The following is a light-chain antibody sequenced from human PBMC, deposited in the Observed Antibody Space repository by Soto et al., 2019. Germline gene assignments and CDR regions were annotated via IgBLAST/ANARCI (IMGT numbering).Light chain of an antibody. CDR3: CSYADAIYL. J-gene: IGLJ1*01. V-gene: IGLV2-23*02. CDR1: SSDVGSYNL. Sequence: QSALTQAASVSGSPGQSITISCTGTSSDVGSYNLVSWYQQHPGKAPKLLIYEVNKRPSGVSNRFSGSKSGNTASLTISGLQDDDEADYYCCSYADAIYLFGTGTKVTVL. CDR2: EVN.